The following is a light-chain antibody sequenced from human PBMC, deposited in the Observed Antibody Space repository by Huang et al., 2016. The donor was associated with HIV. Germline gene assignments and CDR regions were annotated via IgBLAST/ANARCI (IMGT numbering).Light chain of an antibody. CDR3: QQCGTSPWT. CDR1: QSVTNHY. V-gene: IGKV3-20*01. J-gene: IGKJ1*01. CDR2: SAS. Sequence: EIVLTQSPGTLSLSPGERATLSCRASQSVTNHYLAWYQHKPGKAPRLLIYSASSRASGIPDRFSGSGSGTDFTLTISRLEPEDFAVYYCQQCGTSPWTFGQGTKVEIK.